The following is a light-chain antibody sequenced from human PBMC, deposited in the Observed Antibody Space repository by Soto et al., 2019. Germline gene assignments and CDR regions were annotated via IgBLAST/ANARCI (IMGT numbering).Light chain of an antibody. CDR1: SSNIGSNT. V-gene: IGLV1-44*01. Sequence: QSVLTQPPSASGTPGQRVTISCSGTSSNIGSNTVNWYQQLPGTAPKLLIYGNNQRPSGVPDRISGSRSGTSASLAISGLQSEDEADYYCATWDDSLIGPVFGGGTKLTVL. J-gene: IGLJ2*01. CDR3: ATWDDSLIGPV. CDR2: GNN.